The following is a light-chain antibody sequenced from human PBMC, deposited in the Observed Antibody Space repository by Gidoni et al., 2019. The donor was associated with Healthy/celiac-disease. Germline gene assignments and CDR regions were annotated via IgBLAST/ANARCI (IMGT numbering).Light chain of an antibody. V-gene: IGKV3-11*01. Sequence: DIVLTQSPATLSLSPGERATLSCRASQSVSSYLAWSQQKPGKAPRLLIYDASNRAAGIPARFSGSRSETDFTLTISSLEPEDFAVYYCQQSSNWPRTFGQXTKVEIK. J-gene: IGKJ1*01. CDR3: QQSSNWPRT. CDR2: DAS. CDR1: QSVSSY.